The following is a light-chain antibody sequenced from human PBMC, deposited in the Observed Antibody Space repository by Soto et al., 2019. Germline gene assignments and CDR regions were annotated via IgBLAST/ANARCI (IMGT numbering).Light chain of an antibody. CDR1: SSNIGSNT. V-gene: IGLV1-44*01. CDR2: SNS. Sequence: QSVLTQPPSASGTPGQRVTISCSGSSSNIGSNTVNWYQQLPGTAPKLLMYSNSQRPSGVPDRFSGAKSGTSAALAISGLHSEDEAAYYCAAWDASLNGYVFGTGTKVTVL. J-gene: IGLJ1*01. CDR3: AAWDASLNGYV.